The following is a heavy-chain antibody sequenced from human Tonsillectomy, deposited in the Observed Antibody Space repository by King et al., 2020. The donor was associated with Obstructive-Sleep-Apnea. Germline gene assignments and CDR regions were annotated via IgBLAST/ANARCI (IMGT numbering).Heavy chain of an antibody. Sequence: QLQQWGAGLLKPSETLSLTCAVYGGSFSGYYWSWIRQPPGKGLEWIGEINHSGCTNYNPSLKSRVTISVDTSKNQFSLKLSSVTAAGTAVYYCACLWSLDYWGQGTLVTVSS. J-gene: IGHJ4*02. CDR1: GGSFSGYY. V-gene: IGHV4-34*01. D-gene: IGHD3-10*01. CDR3: ACLWSLDY. CDR2: INHSGCT.